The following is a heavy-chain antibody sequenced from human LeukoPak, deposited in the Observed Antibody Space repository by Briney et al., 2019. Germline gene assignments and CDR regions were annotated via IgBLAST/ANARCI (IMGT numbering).Heavy chain of an antibody. Sequence: PGGSLRLSCAASGFTFSSYVMHWVRQAPGKGLEWVAVISYDGSNKYYADSVKGRFTISRDNSKNTLYLQMNSLRAEDTAVYYCARKRPNYFDYWGQGTLVTVSS. CDR1: GFTFSSYV. CDR3: ARKRPNYFDY. V-gene: IGHV3-30-3*01. CDR2: ISYDGSNK. J-gene: IGHJ4*02.